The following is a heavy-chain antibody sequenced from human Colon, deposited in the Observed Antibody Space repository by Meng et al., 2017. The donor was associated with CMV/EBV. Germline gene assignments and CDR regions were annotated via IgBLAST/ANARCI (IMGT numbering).Heavy chain of an antibody. Sequence: EVQVVEWGGGLVQAWGSLRLSCAASGFAVSGDYMTWVRQAPGKGLEWVSLIHLNGGTTYTDSVKGRFTISRDSSENAVYLQMNSLTGEDTAVYFCARGGKGFWFFGLWGRGTLVTVSS. V-gene: IGHV3-66*01. CDR2: IHLNGGT. CDR3: ARGGKGFWFFGL. D-gene: IGHD4-23*01. CDR1: GFAVSGDY. J-gene: IGHJ2*01.